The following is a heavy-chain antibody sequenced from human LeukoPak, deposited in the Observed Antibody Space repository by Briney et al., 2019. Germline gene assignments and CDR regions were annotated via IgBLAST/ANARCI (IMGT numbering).Heavy chain of an antibody. J-gene: IGHJ5*02. CDR1: GFTFSSYA. D-gene: IGHD3-3*01. CDR2: VSSNGAKT. V-gene: IGHV3-23*01. CDR3: ARSDWFDP. Sequence: GGSLRLSCTASGFTFSSYAITWVRQAPGKGLEWVSAVSSNGAKTYYADSVKGRFTISRDNAKNTLYLQMNSLRVEDTAVYYCARSDWFDPWGQGTLVAVSS.